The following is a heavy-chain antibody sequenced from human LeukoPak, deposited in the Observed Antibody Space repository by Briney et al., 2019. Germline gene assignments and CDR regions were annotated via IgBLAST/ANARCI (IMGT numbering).Heavy chain of an antibody. D-gene: IGHD3-10*01. CDR2: ITGSGRDT. CDR3: ARSRRRELLGTYFDY. CDR1: GFTFSTYA. J-gene: IGHJ4*02. Sequence: GGSLRLSCAASGFTFSTYAMNWVRQAPGKRLEWVSSITGSGRDTYYAGSVRGRITISRDNSRNTLYLQMNSLRAEDTAVYYCARSRRRELLGTYFDYWGQGTLVTVSS. V-gene: IGHV3-23*01.